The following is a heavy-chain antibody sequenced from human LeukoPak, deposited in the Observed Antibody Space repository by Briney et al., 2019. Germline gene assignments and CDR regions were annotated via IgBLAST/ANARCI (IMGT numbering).Heavy chain of an antibody. V-gene: IGHV1-69*05. Sequence: SVKVSCKASGGTFSSYAISWVRQAPGQGLDWMGGIIPIFGTANYAQKFQGRVTITTDESTSTAYMELSSLRSEDTAVYYCARAPQLWLLSYFDYWGQGTLVTVSS. CDR1: GGTFSSYA. J-gene: IGHJ4*02. CDR3: ARAPQLWLLSYFDY. D-gene: IGHD5-18*01. CDR2: IIPIFGTA.